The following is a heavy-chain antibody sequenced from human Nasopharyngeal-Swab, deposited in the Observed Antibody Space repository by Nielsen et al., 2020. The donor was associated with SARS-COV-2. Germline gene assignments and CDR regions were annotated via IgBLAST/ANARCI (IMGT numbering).Heavy chain of an antibody. CDR1: GGSISSYY. J-gene: IGHJ6*02. Sequence: SEPLSLTFTVSGGSISSYYWSWIRQPPGKGLEWIGYIYYSGSTNYNPSLKSRVTISVDTSKNQFSLKLSSVTAADTAVYYCARVYSTTAHYYYGMDVWGQGTTVTVSS. D-gene: IGHD2-2*01. CDR3: ARVYSTTAHYYYGMDV. V-gene: IGHV4-59*01. CDR2: IYYSGST.